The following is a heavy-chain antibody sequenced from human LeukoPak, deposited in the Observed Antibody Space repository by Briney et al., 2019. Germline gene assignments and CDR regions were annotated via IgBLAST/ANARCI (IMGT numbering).Heavy chain of an antibody. CDR1: GGTFSSYA. Sequence: ASVKVSCKASGGTFSSYAISWVRQAPGQGLEWMGGIIPIFGTANYAQKFQGRVTITADESTSTAYMELSSLRSEDTAVYYCARQVPRELLFDYWGQGTLVTVSS. CDR3: ARQVPRELLFDY. D-gene: IGHD1-7*01. J-gene: IGHJ4*02. CDR2: IIPIFGTA. V-gene: IGHV1-69*13.